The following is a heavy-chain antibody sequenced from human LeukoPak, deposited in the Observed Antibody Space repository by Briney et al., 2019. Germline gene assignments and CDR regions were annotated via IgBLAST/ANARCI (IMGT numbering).Heavy chain of an antibody. CDR1: GFTFSSYS. V-gene: IGHV3-21*01. J-gene: IGHJ6*02. D-gene: IGHD6-19*01. Sequence: GGSLRLSCAASGFTFSSYSMNWVRQAPGKGLEWVSSISSSSYIYYADSVKGRFTISRDNAKNSLYLQMNSLRAEDTAVYYRARTIAVAARRYYYYGMDVWGQGTTVTVSS. CDR3: ARTIAVAARRYYYYGMDV. CDR2: ISSSSYI.